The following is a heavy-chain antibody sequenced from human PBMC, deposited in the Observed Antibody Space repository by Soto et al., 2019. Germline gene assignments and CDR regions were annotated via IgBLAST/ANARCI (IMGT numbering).Heavy chain of an antibody. Sequence: QVQLVESGGGLVKPGGSLRLSCAASGFTFSDYYMTWIRQAPGKGLEWVSYITGTSSSTKYADSVKGRFTISRDNAKNSLYLQMNSLRADDTAVYYCARVRGLCTAGTCYFHPWGQGTLVTVSS. CDR1: GFTFSDYY. J-gene: IGHJ1*01. V-gene: IGHV3-11*05. CDR3: ARVRGLCTAGTCYFHP. CDR2: ITGTSSST. D-gene: IGHD2-15*01.